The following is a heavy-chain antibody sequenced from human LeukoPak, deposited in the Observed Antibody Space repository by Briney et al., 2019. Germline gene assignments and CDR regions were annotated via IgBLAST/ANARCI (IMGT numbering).Heavy chain of an antibody. CDR2: IKEDGTET. CDR1: GFMISSNW. J-gene: IGHJ4*02. CDR3: AKERRSLQTY. V-gene: IGHV3-7*03. Sequence: GGSLRLSCAASGFMISSNWMSWVRLAPGKGLEWVANIKEDGTETYYVDSVKGRFTISRDNAKNSLYLQMNSLRVEDTAVYYCAKERRSLQTYWSQGTVVTVYS. D-gene: IGHD5-24*01.